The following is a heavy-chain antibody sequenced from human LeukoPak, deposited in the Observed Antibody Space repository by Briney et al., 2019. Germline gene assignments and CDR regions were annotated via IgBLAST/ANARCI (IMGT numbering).Heavy chain of an antibody. CDR2: IYYSGST. CDR3: ARGGFIAAAEAFDI. CDR1: GGSISSYY. Sequence: PSETLSFTCTVSGGSISSYYWSWIRQPPGKGLEWIGYIYYSGSTNYNPSLKSRVTISVDTSKNQFSLKLSSVTAADTAVYYCARGGFIAAAEAFDIWGQGTMVTVSS. J-gene: IGHJ3*02. D-gene: IGHD6-13*01. V-gene: IGHV4-59*01.